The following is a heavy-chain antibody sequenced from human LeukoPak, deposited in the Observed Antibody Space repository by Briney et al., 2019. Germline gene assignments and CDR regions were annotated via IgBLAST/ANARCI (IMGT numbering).Heavy chain of an antibody. CDR2: ISTYNGNT. J-gene: IGHJ4*02. D-gene: IGHD6-19*01. CDR3: ARVAVAALYFDY. Sequence: ASVKVSCKASGYTFTTYGISWVRQAPGQGLEWLGWISTYNGNTNYAQNFQGRVTMTTDTSTSTAYMEMRSLRSDDTAVYYCARVAVAALYFDYWGQGTLVTVPS. CDR1: GYTFTTYG. V-gene: IGHV1-18*01.